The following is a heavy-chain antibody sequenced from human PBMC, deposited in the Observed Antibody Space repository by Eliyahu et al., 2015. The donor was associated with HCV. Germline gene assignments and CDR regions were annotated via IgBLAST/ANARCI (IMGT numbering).Heavy chain of an antibody. CDR2: IRYDGSNR. CDR3: AKDLRATVIVVVMTTDDGFDI. Sequence: QVQLVESGGGVVQPGGSLRLSCAASGFTFSXFGMPWVRQAPGKGLEWVAFIRYDGSNRYYAESVKGRFTISRDNSKNTVYLQMNSLRAEDTAVYYCAKDLRATVIVVVMTTDDGFDIWGQGTMVTVSS. D-gene: IGHD3-22*01. V-gene: IGHV3-30*02. J-gene: IGHJ3*02. CDR1: GFTFSXFG.